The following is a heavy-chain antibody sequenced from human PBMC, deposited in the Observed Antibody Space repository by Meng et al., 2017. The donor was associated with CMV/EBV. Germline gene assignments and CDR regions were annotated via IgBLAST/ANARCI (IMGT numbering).Heavy chain of an antibody. Sequence: GESLKISCAASGFTFSSYEMNWVRQAPGKGLVWVSRINSDGSSTSYADSVKGRFTISRDNAKNTLYLQMNSLRAEDTAVYYCARNVDYGMDVWGQGTTVTVSS. D-gene: IGHD5-12*01. J-gene: IGHJ6*02. V-gene: IGHV3-74*01. CDR1: GFTFSSYE. CDR3: ARNVDYGMDV. CDR2: INSDGSST.